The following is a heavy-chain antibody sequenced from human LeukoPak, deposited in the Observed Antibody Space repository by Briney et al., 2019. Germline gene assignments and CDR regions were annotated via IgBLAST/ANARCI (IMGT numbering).Heavy chain of an antibody. CDR3: ASSRDIVVVPAANSRLNYFDY. CDR2: IYYSGST. J-gene: IGHJ4*02. CDR1: GDSITSGAYY. V-gene: IGHV4-30-4*08. Sequence: PSETLSLTCTVSGDSITSGAYYWSWIRQPPGKGLEWIGYIYYSGSTYYNPSLKSRVTISVDTSKNQFSLKLSSVTAADTAVYYCASSRDIVVVPAANSRLNYFDYWGQGTLVTVSS. D-gene: IGHD2-2*01.